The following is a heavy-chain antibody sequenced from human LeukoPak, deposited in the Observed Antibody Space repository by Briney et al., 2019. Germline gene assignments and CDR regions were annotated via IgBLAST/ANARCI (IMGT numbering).Heavy chain of an antibody. D-gene: IGHD2-8*01. CDR3: ARVKANYYFDY. CDR1: GFTFDDYA. J-gene: IGHJ4*02. CDR2: ISWNSGSI. Sequence: PGGSLRLSCAASGFTFDDYAMHWVRQAPGEGLEWVSGISWNSGSIGYADSVKGRFTISRDNAKNSLYLQMNSLRAEDTALYYCARVKANYYFDYWGQGTLVTVSS. V-gene: IGHV3-9*01.